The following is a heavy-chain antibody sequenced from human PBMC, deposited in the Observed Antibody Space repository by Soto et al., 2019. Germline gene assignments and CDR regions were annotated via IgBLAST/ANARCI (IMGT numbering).Heavy chain of an antibody. CDR1: GGSFSGYY. Sequence: ASETLSLTCAVYGGSFSGYYWSWIRQPPGKGLEWIGEINHSGSTNYNPSLKSRVTISVDTSKNQFSLKLSSVTAADTAVYYCARHPITIFGVVIIGAAFDIWGQGTMVTVSS. CDR2: INHSGST. V-gene: IGHV4-34*01. J-gene: IGHJ3*02. CDR3: ARHPITIFGVVIIGAAFDI. D-gene: IGHD3-3*01.